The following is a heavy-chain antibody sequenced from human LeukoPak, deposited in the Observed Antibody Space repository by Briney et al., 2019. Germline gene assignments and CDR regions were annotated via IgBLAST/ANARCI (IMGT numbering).Heavy chain of an antibody. V-gene: IGHV3-23*01. Sequence: GGSLRLSCAASGFTFSNYAMSWVRQAPGKGLEWVSVISGSGGSTYCADSVKGRFTISRDNSKNTLYLQMNSLRAEDTAVYYCAAGDIVVVVAATLDYWGQGTLVTVSS. D-gene: IGHD2-15*01. CDR3: AAGDIVVVVAATLDY. CDR2: ISGSGGST. J-gene: IGHJ4*02. CDR1: GFTFSNYA.